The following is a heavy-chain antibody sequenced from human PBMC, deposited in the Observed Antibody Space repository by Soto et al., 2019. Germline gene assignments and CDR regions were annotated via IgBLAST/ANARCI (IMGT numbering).Heavy chain of an antibody. Sequence: GGSLRLSCATSGFTFSTYSMNWVRQAPGKGLEWVSYISSISSTIFYKDSVKGRFTVSRDNAKNSLYLQMNSLRAKDTAVYYCARPTNYYDSSGPPGSWGQGTLVTVSS. CDR1: GFTFSTYS. J-gene: IGHJ5*02. CDR3: ARPTNYYDSSGPPGS. D-gene: IGHD3-22*01. CDR2: ISSISSTI. V-gene: IGHV3-48*01.